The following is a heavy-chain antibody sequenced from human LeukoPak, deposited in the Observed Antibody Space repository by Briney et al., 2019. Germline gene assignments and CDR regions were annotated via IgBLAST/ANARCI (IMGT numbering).Heavy chain of an antibody. V-gene: IGHV1-2*02. Sequence: ASVTVSCKAYGYTFTDYNMHLVRQAPGQGLEWMGLINPKSGVTNYVQKFQGRVTMTRDTSINTAYMDLSRLRSDDTAVYYCAPSPNWQGLYLCFWGQGTLVTVS. CDR3: APSPNWQGLYLCF. J-gene: IGHJ4*02. CDR1: GYTFTDYN. CDR2: INPKSGVT. D-gene: IGHD1-1*01.